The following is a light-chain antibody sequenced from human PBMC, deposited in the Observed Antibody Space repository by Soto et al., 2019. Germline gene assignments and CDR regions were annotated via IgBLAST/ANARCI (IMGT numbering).Light chain of an antibody. Sequence: DIKMTQSPSTLSAPVGGRVTITCRASQSVDRWVAWYQQKPGKAPKLLVHGASNLESGVPSRFRGSGSGTEFTLTITNLQAEDLATYYCQQYYSRLRTFGLGSRVEIK. J-gene: IGKJ1*01. CDR1: QSVDRW. CDR3: QQYYSRLRT. V-gene: IGKV1-5*03. CDR2: GAS.